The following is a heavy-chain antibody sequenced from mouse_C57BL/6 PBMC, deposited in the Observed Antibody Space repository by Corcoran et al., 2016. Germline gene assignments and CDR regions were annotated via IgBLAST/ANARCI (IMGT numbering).Heavy chain of an antibody. CDR3: ARNYGSSYQAWFAY. J-gene: IGHJ3*01. Sequence: QVQLQQSGAELARPGASVKLSCKASGYTFTSYGISWVKQRTGQGLEWIGEIYPRSGNTYYNEKFRGKATLTADKSSSTAYMELRSLTSEDSAVYFCARNYGSSYQAWFAYWGQGTLVTVSA. D-gene: IGHD1-1*01. CDR1: GYTFTSYG. V-gene: IGHV1-81*01. CDR2: IYPRSGNT.